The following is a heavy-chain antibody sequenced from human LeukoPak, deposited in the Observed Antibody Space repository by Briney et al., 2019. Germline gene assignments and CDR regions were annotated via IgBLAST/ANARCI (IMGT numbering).Heavy chain of an antibody. V-gene: IGHV3-49*04. CDR3: TRDSFYGDSNFDY. J-gene: IGHJ4*02. D-gene: IGHD4-17*01. CDR1: GFTFRDAG. Sequence: PGGSLRLSCAASGFTFRDAGMSWVRQAPGKGLEWVGFIRSKAYGGTTEYAASVKGRFTISRDDSKSIAYLQMNSLKTEDTAVYYCTRDSFYGDSNFDYWGQGTLVTVSS. CDR2: IRSKAYGGTT.